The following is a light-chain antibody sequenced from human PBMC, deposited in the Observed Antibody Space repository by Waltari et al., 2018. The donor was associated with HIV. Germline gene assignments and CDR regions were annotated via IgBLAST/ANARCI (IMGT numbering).Light chain of an antibody. V-gene: IGKV1-9*01. CDR3: QQLYSSPIT. J-gene: IGKJ3*01. CDR1: QGISTF. CDR2: AAT. Sequence: DIQLTQSPSFLYASVGDRVTITCRASQGISTFLAWYQQKPGQAPKLLIYAATTGQSAVPTGFGGSISETEFTLTNTGLQPEDFATYCCQQLYSSPITFGPGTKVDIK.